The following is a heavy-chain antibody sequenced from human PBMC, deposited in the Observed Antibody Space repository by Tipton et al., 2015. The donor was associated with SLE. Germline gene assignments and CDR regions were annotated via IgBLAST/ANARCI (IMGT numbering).Heavy chain of an antibody. CDR1: GYSISSGYY. CDR2: LFHSGTT. D-gene: IGHD3-3*01. CDR3: ARGYYDFWSGFYNVGYYFDY. J-gene: IGHJ4*02. V-gene: IGHV4-38-2*02. Sequence: LRLSCSVSGYSISSGYYWGWIRQPPGKGLEWIGSLFHSGTTCYNPSLNSRVTILIDTSKNQFSLHLDSVTAADTAVYYCARGYYDFWSGFYNVGYYFDYWGQGSLVAVSS.